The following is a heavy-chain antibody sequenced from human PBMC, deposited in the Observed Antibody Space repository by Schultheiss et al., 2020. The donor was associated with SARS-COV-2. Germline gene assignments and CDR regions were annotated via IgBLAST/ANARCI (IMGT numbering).Heavy chain of an antibody. D-gene: IGHD4-17*01. CDR2: ISGSGGST. Sequence: GGSLRLSCAASGFTFSSYAMSWVRQAPGKGLEWVSGISGSGGSTYYADSVKGRFTISRDSSKNTLYLQMNSLRAEDTAVYYCARKNGDYHYYYGMDVWGQGTTVTVSS. V-gene: IGHV3-23*01. J-gene: IGHJ6*02. CDR3: ARKNGDYHYYYGMDV. CDR1: GFTFSSYA.